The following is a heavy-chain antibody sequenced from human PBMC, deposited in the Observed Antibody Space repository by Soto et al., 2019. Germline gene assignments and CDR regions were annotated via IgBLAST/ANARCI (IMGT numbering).Heavy chain of an antibody. D-gene: IGHD3-10*01. CDR1: GFRFEQYV. CDR3: LKDAPNGSIDD. CDR2: VSPTGDTV. Sequence: VQVVASGGGLVQPGRSLRLSCAVSGFRFEQYVMNWFRQAPGKGLECVSNVSPTGDTVAYADSVEGRFTVSRDNAKNSLYLQMNSLKGDDTAFYYCLKDAPNGSIDDWGQGTLGTVSS. J-gene: IGHJ4*02. V-gene: IGHV3-9*01.